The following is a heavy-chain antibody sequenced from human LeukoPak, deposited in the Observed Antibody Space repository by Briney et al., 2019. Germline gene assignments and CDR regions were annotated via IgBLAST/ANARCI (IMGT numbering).Heavy chain of an antibody. CDR1: GFTFSSAW. V-gene: IGHV3-15*01. CDR2: IKTKTDGGTT. J-gene: IGHJ4*02. CDR3: ANIFGGNSHRSDY. D-gene: IGHD4-23*01. Sequence: GGSLRLSCAASGFTFSSAWMSWVRQAPGQGLEWLGRIKTKTDGGTTDYAAPVKGRFTISRDDSKDTLYLQMNSLKSDDTAVYYCANIFGGNSHRSDYWGLGTLVTVSS.